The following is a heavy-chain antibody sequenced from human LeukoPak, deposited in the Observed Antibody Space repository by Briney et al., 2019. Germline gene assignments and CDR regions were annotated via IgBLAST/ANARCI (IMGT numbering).Heavy chain of an antibody. CDR2: LYDTGST. D-gene: IGHD3-10*01. Sequence: PSETLSLTCHVSGDSVRRGHYYWNWIRQAPGKGLEWIGYLYDTGSTNYNASLQSRVTISRDTSKKQVSLELRSVTAADTAMYYCVRAGWFGDLHSPDYYLDFWGQGTLVTVSS. J-gene: IGHJ4*02. CDR1: GDSVRRGHYY. V-gene: IGHV4-61*01. CDR3: VRAGWFGDLHSPDYYLDF.